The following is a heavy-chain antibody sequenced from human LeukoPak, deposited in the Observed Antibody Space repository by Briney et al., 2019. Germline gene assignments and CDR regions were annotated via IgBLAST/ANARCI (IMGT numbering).Heavy chain of an antibody. CDR2: INPNSGDT. J-gene: IGHJ1*01. CDR3: ALFVGNISWRYFQH. V-gene: IGHV1-2*02. Sequence: ASLKVSCKSSVYTFIAYYMHWVRQAPGQGLEWMGWINPNSGDTKYAQKFQGRVTMTRDTSISTAYMELSRLRSDDTAVYYCALFVGNISWRYFQHWGQGTLVTVSS. CDR1: VYTFIAYY. D-gene: IGHD6-13*01.